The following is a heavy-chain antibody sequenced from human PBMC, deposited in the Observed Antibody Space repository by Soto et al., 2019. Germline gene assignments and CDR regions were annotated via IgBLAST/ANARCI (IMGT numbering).Heavy chain of an antibody. J-gene: IGHJ6*03. Sequence: QIQLVQSGAEVKKRGSSVKVSCKASGGTFSSYSISWMRQAPGQGLEWMGRINPILGMANYAQKFQGRVTVTADNVTSTAYMQLSSVRSVDTAVYYCARDLDYYYGSWNYYMDFWGKGTTVIVSS. CDR1: GGTFSSYS. CDR2: INPILGMA. CDR3: ARDLDYYYGSWNYYMDF. V-gene: IGHV1-69*04. D-gene: IGHD3-10*01.